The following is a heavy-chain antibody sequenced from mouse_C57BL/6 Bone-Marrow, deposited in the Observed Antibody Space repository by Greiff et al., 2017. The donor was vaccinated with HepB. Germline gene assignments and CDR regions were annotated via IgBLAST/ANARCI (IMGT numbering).Heavy chain of an antibody. Sequence: QVQLQQPGAELVKPGASVKMSCKASGYTFTSYWITWVKQRPGQGLEWIGDIYPGSGSTNYNEKFKSKATLTVDTSSSTAYMQLSSLTSEDSAVYYCARSDLTTVVATDFDVWGTGTTVTVSS. V-gene: IGHV1-55*01. CDR1: GYTFTSYW. CDR3: ARSDLTTVVATDFDV. D-gene: IGHD1-1*01. J-gene: IGHJ1*03. CDR2: IYPGSGST.